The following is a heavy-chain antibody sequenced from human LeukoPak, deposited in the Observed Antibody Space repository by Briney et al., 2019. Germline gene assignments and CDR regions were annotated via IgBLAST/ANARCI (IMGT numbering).Heavy chain of an antibody. CDR3: AKDGGLWVSAHWGDS. V-gene: IGHV3-23*01. J-gene: IGHJ4*02. D-gene: IGHD7-27*01. CDR1: GFTFSRHW. Sequence: GGSLRLSCAASGFTFSRHWMYWVRQAPGKGLEWVSTITTSDGNTYYADSVKGRFTVSRDNSMNTLYLQMNSLRAEDTAVYYCAKDGGLWVSAHWGDSWGRGTLVTVSS. CDR2: ITTSDGNT.